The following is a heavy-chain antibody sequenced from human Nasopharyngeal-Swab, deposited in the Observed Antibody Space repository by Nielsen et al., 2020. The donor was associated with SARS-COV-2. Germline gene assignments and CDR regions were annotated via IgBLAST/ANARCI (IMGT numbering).Heavy chain of an antibody. Sequence: GESLKISCAASGFTFSSYDMHWVRQATGKGLEWVSAIGTAGDTYYPGSVKGRFAISRENAKNSLYLQMNSLRAGDTAVYYCARGLTGTPPYYFDYWGQGTLVTVSS. CDR2: IGTAGDT. CDR3: ARGLTGTPPYYFDY. V-gene: IGHV3-13*01. D-gene: IGHD1-20*01. J-gene: IGHJ4*02. CDR1: GFTFSSYD.